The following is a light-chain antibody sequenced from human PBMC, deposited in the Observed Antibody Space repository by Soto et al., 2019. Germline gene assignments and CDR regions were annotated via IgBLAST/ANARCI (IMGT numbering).Light chain of an antibody. CDR1: QSVSST. CDR2: GAS. CDR3: QQYNNWPRT. Sequence: EIVMTQSPATLSVSPGERATLSCRASQSVSSTLAWYQQKPGQAPRLLIYGASTRATSIPARFSGSGSGTDFTLTISSLQSEDFAVYYCQQYNNWPRTLGQGTKVEIK. J-gene: IGKJ1*01. V-gene: IGKV3-15*01.